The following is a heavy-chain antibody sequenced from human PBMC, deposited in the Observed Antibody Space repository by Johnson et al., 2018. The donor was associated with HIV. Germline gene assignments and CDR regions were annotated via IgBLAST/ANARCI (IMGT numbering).Heavy chain of an antibody. V-gene: IGHV3-7*01. CDR3: AKDLFTEREDDVFDI. CDR1: GFTFSSYW. Sequence: EVQLVESGGGLVQPGGSLRLSCAASGFTFSSYWMSWVRQDPGKGLEWVANIKQDGSEKYYVDSVKGRFTISRDNSKNTLYLQMNSLRAEDTAVYYCAKDLFTEREDDVFDIWGQGTMVTVSS. J-gene: IGHJ3*02. CDR2: IKQDGSEK. D-gene: IGHD1-26*01.